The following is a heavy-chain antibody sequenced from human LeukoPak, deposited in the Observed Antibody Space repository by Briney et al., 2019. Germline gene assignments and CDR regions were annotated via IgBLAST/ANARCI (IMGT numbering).Heavy chain of an antibody. CDR1: GGSISSGSYY. CDR3: ASRLWFGEIDMDV. V-gene: IGHV4-61*02. J-gene: IGHJ6*03. Sequence: SETLSLTCTVSGGSISSGSYYWSWIRQPAGKGLEWIGRIYTSGSTNYNPSLKSRVTISVDTSKNQFSLKLRSVTAADTAVYYCASRLWFGEIDMDVWGKGTTVTISS. CDR2: IYTSGST. D-gene: IGHD3-10*01.